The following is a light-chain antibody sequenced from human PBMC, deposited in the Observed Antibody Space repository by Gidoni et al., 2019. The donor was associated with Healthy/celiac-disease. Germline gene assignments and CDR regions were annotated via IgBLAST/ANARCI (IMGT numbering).Light chain of an antibody. CDR3: QQYNSYPWT. Sequence: IQMTQSPSTLSASVGDRVTITCRASQSISRLLAWYQQKPGKAPKLLNYDASSLESGVPSRFSGSGSVTEFTLTISSLQPDDFATYYCQQYNSYPWTFGKGTKVEIK. J-gene: IGKJ1*01. V-gene: IGKV1-5*01. CDR1: QSISRL. CDR2: DAS.